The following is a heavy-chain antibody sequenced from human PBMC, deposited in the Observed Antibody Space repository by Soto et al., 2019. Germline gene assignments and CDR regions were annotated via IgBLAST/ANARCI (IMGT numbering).Heavy chain of an antibody. CDR3: ARAGTPVPPHNWFDP. CDR1: DYSISGDYY. D-gene: IGHD3-10*01. V-gene: IGHV4-38-2*02. J-gene: IGHJ5*02. CDR2: FYHTGST. Sequence: SETLSLTCTVSDYSISGDYYWGWIRQSPGNGLEWIASFYHTGSTHYNPSLKSRVTISVDTSKNQFSLKLSSVTAADTAVYYCARAGTPVPPHNWFDPWGQGTLVTVSS.